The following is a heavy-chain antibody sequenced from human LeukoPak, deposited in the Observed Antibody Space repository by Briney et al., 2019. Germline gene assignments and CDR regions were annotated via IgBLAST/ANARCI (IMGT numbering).Heavy chain of an antibody. CDR3: ARFIRIQLWLSYFDY. Sequence: SETLSLTCTVSGGSISSYYWSWIRQPPGKGLEWIGYIYYSGSTNYNPSLKSRVTISVDTSNNQFSLKLSSVTAADTAVYYCARFIRIQLWLSYFDYWGQGTLVTVSS. CDR2: IYYSGST. D-gene: IGHD5-18*01. V-gene: IGHV4-59*01. J-gene: IGHJ4*02. CDR1: GGSISSYY.